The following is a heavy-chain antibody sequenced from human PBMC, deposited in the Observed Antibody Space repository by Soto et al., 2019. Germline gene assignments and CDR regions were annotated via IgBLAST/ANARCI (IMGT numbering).Heavy chain of an antibody. CDR1: ECTFINYA. Sequence: GGSLRLSCAASECTFINYAMIWVRQAPGKGLEWVSAISYGGGTTYYTDSVKGRFTISRDNSKNTLYLQMNSLRAEDTAVYYCARDGLLGYFDYWGQGTLVTVSS. CDR3: ARDGLLGYFDY. CDR2: ISYGGGTT. V-gene: IGHV3-23*01. D-gene: IGHD2-15*01. J-gene: IGHJ4*02.